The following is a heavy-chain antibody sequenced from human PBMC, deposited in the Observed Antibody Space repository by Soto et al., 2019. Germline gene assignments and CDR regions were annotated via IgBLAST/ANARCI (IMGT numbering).Heavy chain of an antibody. V-gene: IGHV1-18*01. J-gene: IGHJ4*02. Sequence: QVQLVQSGGEVKKPGASVKVSCKASGYIFNSFGISWVRQAPGQGLEWMGWISAYTGNTKYAQNFQGRVTMTTGTDTSTAYMELRSLRSDDTAVYYCARRWTTGEIDYWGQGTLVTVSS. CDR3: ARRWTTGEIDY. CDR2: ISAYTGNT. CDR1: GYIFNSFG. D-gene: IGHD4-17*01.